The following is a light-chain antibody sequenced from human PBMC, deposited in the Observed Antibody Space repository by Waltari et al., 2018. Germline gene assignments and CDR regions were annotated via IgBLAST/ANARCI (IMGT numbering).Light chain of an antibody. CDR2: TNS. V-gene: IGLV1-44*01. CDR3: AAWDDSLNGVV. J-gene: IGLJ2*01. CDR1: SSNIGRNT. Sequence: QFVLTQPPSASATPGQRVTIACSGSSSNIGRNTVTCYQQLPGTAPKLLIYTNSQRPSGVSDRFSGSKSGTSASLAISGLQSEDEADYYCAAWDDSLNGVVFGGGTRLTVL.